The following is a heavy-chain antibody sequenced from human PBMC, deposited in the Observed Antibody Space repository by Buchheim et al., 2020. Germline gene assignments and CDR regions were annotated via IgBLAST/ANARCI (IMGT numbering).Heavy chain of an antibody. J-gene: IGHJ4*02. Sequence: QLQLQESGPGLVKPSETLSLTCTVSGGSISSSSSYWGWIRQPPGKGLEWIGSLYYSGSTYYNPSLKSRVTISVDTSKNHFSRKLSSVTAADTALYYCARVVDIVATVGRSYYNYWGRGTL. CDR2: LYYSGST. CDR3: ARVVDIVATVGRSYYNY. CDR1: GGSISSSSSY. V-gene: IGHV4-39*02. D-gene: IGHD5-12*01.